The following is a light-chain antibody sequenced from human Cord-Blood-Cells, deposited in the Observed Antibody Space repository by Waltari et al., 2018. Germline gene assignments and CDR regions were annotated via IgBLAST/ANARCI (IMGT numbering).Light chain of an antibody. CDR2: AAS. CDR3: QQSYSTPPKLT. CDR1: QSISSY. Sequence: DIQMTQSPSSLSASVGARVTITCRASQSISSYLNWYQQQPGKAPKPLIYAASSLQSGVPARFSGSGSGTDFTLTISSLQPEDFATYYCQQSYSTPPKLTFGGGTKVEIK. J-gene: IGKJ4*01. V-gene: IGKV1-39*01.